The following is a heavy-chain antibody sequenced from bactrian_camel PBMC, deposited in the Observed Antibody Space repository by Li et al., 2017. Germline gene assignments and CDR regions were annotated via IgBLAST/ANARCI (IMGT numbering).Heavy chain of an antibody. Sequence: HVQLVESGGGSVQAGGSLRLSCVASGRIYNNNKIRAWFRVRSGDEREGVAAIDSRGRPSYADSVKGRFTISMDNAKNTMFLQMNSLKPEDTAVYYCMRDGLSYFGGYCRVVKEQVDSNQNQGTQVTVS. CDR1: GRIYNNNK. V-gene: IGHV3S53*01. D-gene: IGHD2*01. CDR2: IDSRGRP. J-gene: IGHJ4*01.